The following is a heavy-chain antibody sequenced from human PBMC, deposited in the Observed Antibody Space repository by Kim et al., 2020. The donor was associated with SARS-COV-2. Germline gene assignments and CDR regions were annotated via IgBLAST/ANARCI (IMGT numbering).Heavy chain of an antibody. CDR2: INTYNGNT. V-gene: IGHV1-18*01. D-gene: IGHD6-19*01. CDR3: ARVKFTGDWYNTFKGYFDY. J-gene: IGHJ4*02. CDR1: AYTFTNYV. Sequence: ASVKVSCKASAYTFTNYVITWVRQAPGQGLEWMGWINTYNGNTKYAQKIQGRVTMTTDTITSTAYMELRSLRSDDTAVYYCARVKFTGDWYNTFKGYFDYWGQGTLVTVSS.